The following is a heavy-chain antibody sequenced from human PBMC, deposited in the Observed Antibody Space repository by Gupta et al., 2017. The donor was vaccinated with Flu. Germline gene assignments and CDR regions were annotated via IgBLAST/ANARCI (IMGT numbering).Heavy chain of an antibody. CDR1: GFTFSNAW. CDR2: IKDKIDGGTT. J-gene: IGHJ4*02. D-gene: IGHD1-7*01. Sequence: EVQLVESGGGLVKPGGSLRLSCVGSGFTFSNAWMAWVRQAPGKGLEWVGHIKDKIDGGTTEYAAPVKGRFTISRHDSRNTLYLQMNSLKTEDTAVYYCATAHNWDYFYWGQGTLATVSS. V-gene: IGHV3-15*01. CDR3: ATAHNWDYFY.